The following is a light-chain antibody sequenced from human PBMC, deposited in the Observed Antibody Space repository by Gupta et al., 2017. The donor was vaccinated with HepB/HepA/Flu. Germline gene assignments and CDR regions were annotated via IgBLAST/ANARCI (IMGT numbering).Light chain of an antibody. V-gene: IGLV1-44*01. CDR2: SNN. J-gene: IGLJ3*02. CDR3: AAWDDSLIAWV. Sequence: QSVLTHPPSASGTPGQRVTISCSGSSSNIGINTVNWYQQVPGTAPKLLIYSNNQRPSGVPDRFSGSKSGTSASLAISGRQSEDEADYYCAAWDDSLIAWVFGGGTKLTVL. CDR1: SSNIGINT.